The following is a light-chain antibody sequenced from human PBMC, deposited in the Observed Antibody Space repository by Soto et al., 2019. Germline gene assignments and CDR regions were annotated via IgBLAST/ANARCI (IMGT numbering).Light chain of an antibody. J-gene: IGKJ4*01. V-gene: IGKV3-20*01. CDR2: GAS. CDR1: QSVSSH. Sequence: EIVMTQSPDTLFVALGEGAALSCGASQSVSSHLAWYQHKPGQAPRLLIYGASSRATGIPDRFSGSGSGTDFTLTISRLEPEHFAVYYCQQYGSSLLTFGGGTKVDI. CDR3: QQYGSSLLT.